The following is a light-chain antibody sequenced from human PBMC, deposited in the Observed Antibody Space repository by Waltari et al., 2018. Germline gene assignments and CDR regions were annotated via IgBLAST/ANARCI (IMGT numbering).Light chain of an antibody. CDR1: QTFPSGH. CDR3: HQYGNSART. CDR2: AAS. Sequence: EFVLPQSQGPLSLSQGERAPLPSRPSQTFPSGHLAWYQQRPGQAPRLLVFAASSRATGIPDRFSGSVSGTDFTLTISRLEPEDSAAYYCHQYGNSARTFGQGTKVEIK. J-gene: IGKJ1*01. V-gene: IGKV3-20*01.